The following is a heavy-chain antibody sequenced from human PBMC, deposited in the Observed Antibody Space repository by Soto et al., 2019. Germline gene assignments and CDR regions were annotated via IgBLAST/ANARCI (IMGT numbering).Heavy chain of an antibody. CDR1: GFSFSDSY. CDR3: ARDSVRDYLYYYYGMDV. CDR2: ISGSSGYT. V-gene: IGHV3-11*06. D-gene: IGHD4-17*01. Sequence: PVGSLRLSCAASGFSFSDSYMSWVRQAPGKGLEWVAYISGSSGYTGYADSVKGRFTISRDNAKNSLYLQMNSLRVEDTAVYYCARDSVRDYLYYYYGMDVWGQGTTVTVSS. J-gene: IGHJ6*02.